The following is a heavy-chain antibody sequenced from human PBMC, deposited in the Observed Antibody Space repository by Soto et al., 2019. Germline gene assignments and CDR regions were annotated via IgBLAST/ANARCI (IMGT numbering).Heavy chain of an antibody. D-gene: IGHD3-3*01. J-gene: IGHJ4*02. CDR3: AKVLFGFTYGKFDY. Sequence: EVQLVESGGGLVQPGGSLKLSCAASGFTFYNFAMSWGRQAPGKGLEWVSGISDSGHSTYYADSARGRFTISRDKSKNALYLQMNSLRAEDTAVYYCAKVLFGFTYGKFDYWGQGTLVTVSS. CDR2: ISDSGHST. V-gene: IGHV3-23*04. CDR1: GFTFYNFA.